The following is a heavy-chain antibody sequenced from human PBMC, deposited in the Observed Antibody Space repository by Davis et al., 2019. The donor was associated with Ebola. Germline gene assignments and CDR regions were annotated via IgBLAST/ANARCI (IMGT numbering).Heavy chain of an antibody. Sequence: ASVQVSCKASGYTFTSYGISWVRQDPRQALEWLGSISAYTGNTNYAQKLQGRVTMTTDTSTSTAYMELRSLRSDDTAVYYFARRPTYYDFWGHYYYGMDVWGRGTTVTVSS. D-gene: IGHD3-3*01. J-gene: IGHJ6*02. CDR1: GYTFTSYG. V-gene: IGHV1-18*01. CDR3: ARRPTYYDFWGHYYYGMDV. CDR2: ISAYTGNT.